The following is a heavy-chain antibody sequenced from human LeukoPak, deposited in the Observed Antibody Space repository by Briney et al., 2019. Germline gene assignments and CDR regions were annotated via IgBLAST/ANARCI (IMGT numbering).Heavy chain of an antibody. CDR3: ARGDWVVTSSIDVYYFDY. D-gene: IGHD2-21*02. J-gene: IGHJ4*02. V-gene: IGHV4-39*07. Sequence: PSETLSLTCTVSGGSMSRSSYYWAWIRQPPGKGLEWIGGIHSRGSTNYNPSLKSRVTISVDTSKNQFSLKLSSVTAADTAVYYCARGDWVVTSSIDVYYFDYWGQGTLVTVSS. CDR2: IHSRGST. CDR1: GGSMSRSSYY.